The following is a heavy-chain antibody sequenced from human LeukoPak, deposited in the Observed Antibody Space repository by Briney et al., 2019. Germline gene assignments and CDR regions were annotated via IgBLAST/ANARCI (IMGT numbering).Heavy chain of an antibody. Sequence: ASVKVSCKASGYTFTGYYMHWVRQAPGQRLEWMGWIIPNSGGTNYAQKFEGRVTMKRDTTISSASMELSRLRSDGTSVYYCARLFRSRAGGWGQGTLVTVSS. J-gene: IGHJ4*02. CDR3: ARLFRSRAGG. CDR2: IIPNSGGT. V-gene: IGHV1-2*02. CDR1: GYTFTGYY. D-gene: IGHD6-13*01.